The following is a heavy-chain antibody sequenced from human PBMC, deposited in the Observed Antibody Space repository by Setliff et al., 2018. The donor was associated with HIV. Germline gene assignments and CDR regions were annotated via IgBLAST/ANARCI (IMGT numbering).Heavy chain of an antibody. CDR3: ARLADTSAYYFDF. Sequence: GESLKISCKGSGYNFSGFWIGWVRQMPGKGLEWMGVIYPGDSDTRYSPSFQGQVTISVDKSISTAYLEWSSLKASDTAIYYCARLADTSAYYFDFWGQGTPVTVSS. CDR1: GYNFSGFW. CDR2: IYPGDSDT. D-gene: IGHD3-10*01. V-gene: IGHV5-51*01. J-gene: IGHJ4*02.